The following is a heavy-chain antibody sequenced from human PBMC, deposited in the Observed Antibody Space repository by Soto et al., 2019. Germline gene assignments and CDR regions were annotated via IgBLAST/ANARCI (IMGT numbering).Heavy chain of an antibody. CDR1: GGSITSRSHF. CDR3: ARSRLLLYYYDSSGFWFYY. J-gene: IGHJ4*02. CDR2: MFYSGSI. V-gene: IGHV4-39*01. Sequence: SETLSLTCTVSGGSITSRSHFWGWIRQPPGKGLEWIGSMFYSGSIYYNPSLKSRVTISVDTSKNQFSLKLSSVTAADTAVYYCARSRLLLYYYDSSGFWFYYWGQGTLVTVSS. D-gene: IGHD3-22*01.